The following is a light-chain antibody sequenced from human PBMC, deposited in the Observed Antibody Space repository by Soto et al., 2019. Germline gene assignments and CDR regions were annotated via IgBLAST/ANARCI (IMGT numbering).Light chain of an antibody. CDR2: EGS. CDR3: CSYAGSSYV. V-gene: IGLV2-23*01. J-gene: IGLJ1*01. CDR1: SSDVGSYNL. Sequence: QSALTQPASVSGSPGQSITISCTGTSSDVGSYNLVSWYQQHPGKAPKLMMYEGSKRPSGVSNRFSGSKSGNTASLTISGLQAEDEADYYCCSYAGSSYVFGTGTKLTVL.